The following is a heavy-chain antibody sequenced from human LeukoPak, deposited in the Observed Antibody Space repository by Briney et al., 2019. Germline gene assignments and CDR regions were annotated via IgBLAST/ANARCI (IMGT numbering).Heavy chain of an antibody. CDR2: ISSSSSYI. J-gene: IGHJ6*03. CDR3: ARVDTMVRAHMDV. D-gene: IGHD3-10*01. CDR1: GFTFSSYS. Sequence: PGGSLRLSCAASGFTFSSYSMNWVRQAPGKGLEWVSSISSSSSYIYYADSVKGRFTISRDNAKNSLYLQMNSLRAEDTAVYYCARVDTMVRAHMDVWGKGTTVTVSS. V-gene: IGHV3-21*01.